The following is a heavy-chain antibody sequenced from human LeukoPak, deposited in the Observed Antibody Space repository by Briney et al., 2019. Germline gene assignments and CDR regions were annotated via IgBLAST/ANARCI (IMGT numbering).Heavy chain of an antibody. V-gene: IGHV3-15*01. D-gene: IGHD3-10*01. J-gene: IGHJ3*02. CDR3: ATEGGSGSYYGDDAFDM. Sequence: NPGGSLRLSCAASGFSFTNTWMSWVRQAPGKGLEWVGGVKSKADDCKTDYAAPVQGRFTISRDDSKNTLSLQMNSLKTEDTAVYYCATEGGSGSYYGDDAFDMWGQGTMVTVSS. CDR2: VKSKADDCKT. CDR1: GFSFTNTW.